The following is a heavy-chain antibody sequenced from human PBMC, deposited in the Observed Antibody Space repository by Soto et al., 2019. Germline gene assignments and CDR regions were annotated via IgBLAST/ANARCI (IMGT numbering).Heavy chain of an antibody. CDR2: IYYSGST. CDR3: ARSKLELIDY. Sequence: SETLSLTCTVSGGSISSYYWSWIRQPPGKGLEWIGYIYYSGSTNYNPSLKSRVTISVDTSKNQFSLKLSSVTAADTAVYYCARSKLELIDYWGQGTRVTVSS. CDR1: GGSISSYY. V-gene: IGHV4-59*01. J-gene: IGHJ4*02. D-gene: IGHD1-7*01.